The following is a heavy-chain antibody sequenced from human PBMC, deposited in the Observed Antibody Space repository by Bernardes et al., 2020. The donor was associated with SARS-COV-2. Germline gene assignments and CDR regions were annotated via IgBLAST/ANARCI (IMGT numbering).Heavy chain of an antibody. CDR2: ISNDGSAK. CDR1: GLIFNDFC. Sequence: GGSLRLSCAASGLIFNDFCMQWARQAPGKGLGWLALISNDGSAKYYADSVKGRFTISRDNSRNTMYLQVNSLRAEDTAVYYCAKQNVHSVVDYWGQGTQVTVSS. D-gene: IGHD3-10*02. V-gene: IGHV3-30*18. J-gene: IGHJ4*02. CDR3: AKQNVHSVVDY.